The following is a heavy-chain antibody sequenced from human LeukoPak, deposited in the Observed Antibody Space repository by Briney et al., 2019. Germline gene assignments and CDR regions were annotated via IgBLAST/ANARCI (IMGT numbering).Heavy chain of an antibody. Sequence: PGGSLRLSCAASGFTFDDYGMSWVRQAPGKGLEWVSGINWNGGSTGYADSVKGRFTISRDNAKNSLYLQMNSLRAEDTAVYYCARDIASARSRAAGNYWGQGTLVTVSS. CDR1: GFTFDDYG. D-gene: IGHD6-13*01. CDR3: ARDIASARSRAAGNY. V-gene: IGHV3-20*04. J-gene: IGHJ4*02. CDR2: INWNGGST.